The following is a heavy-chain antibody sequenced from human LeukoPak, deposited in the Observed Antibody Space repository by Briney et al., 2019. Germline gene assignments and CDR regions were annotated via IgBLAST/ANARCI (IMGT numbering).Heavy chain of an antibody. CDR2: IYTSGST. J-gene: IGHJ4*02. D-gene: IGHD3-3*01. CDR3: ARIGSIFGVVIRDY. V-gene: IGHV4-61*02. Sequence: PSQTLSLTCTVSGGSISSGSYYWSWIRQPAGKGLEWIGRIYTSGSTNYNPSLKSRVTISVDTSKNQFSLKLSSVTAADTAVYYCARIGSIFGVVIRDYWGQGTLVTVSS. CDR1: GGSISSGSYY.